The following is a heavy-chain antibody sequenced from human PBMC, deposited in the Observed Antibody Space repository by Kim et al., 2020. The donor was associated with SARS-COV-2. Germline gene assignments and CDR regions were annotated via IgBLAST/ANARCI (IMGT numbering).Heavy chain of an antibody. D-gene: IGHD6-13*01. Sequence: SETLSLTCAVYGGSFSGYYWSWIRQPPGKGLEWIGEINHSGSTNYNPSLKSRVTISVDTSKNQFSLKLSSVTAADTAVYYCARDLKGIAAAGLYFDYWGQGTLVTVSS. CDR3: ARDLKGIAAAGLYFDY. V-gene: IGHV4-34*01. CDR1: GGSFSGYY. CDR2: INHSGST. J-gene: IGHJ4*02.